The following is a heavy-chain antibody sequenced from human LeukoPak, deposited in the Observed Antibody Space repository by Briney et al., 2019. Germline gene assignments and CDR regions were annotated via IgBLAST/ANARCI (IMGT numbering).Heavy chain of an antibody. J-gene: IGHJ3*02. V-gene: IGHV1-18*01. CDR3: ARDRRKYYDSSGTGYAFDI. CDR2: ISAYNGNT. CDR1: GYTFTSYG. D-gene: IGHD3-22*01. Sequence: GASVKVSCKASGYTFTSYGISWVRQAPGQGLEWMGWISAYNGNTNYAQKLQGRVTMTTDTSTSTAYMELRSLRSDDTAVYYCARDRRKYYDSSGTGYAFDIWGQGTMATVSS.